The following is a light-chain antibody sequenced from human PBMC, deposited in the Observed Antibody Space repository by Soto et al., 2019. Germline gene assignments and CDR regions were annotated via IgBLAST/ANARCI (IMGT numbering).Light chain of an antibody. V-gene: IGLV1-47*01. Sequence: QSVLTQPPSASGTPGQRGTISCSGSSSNIGSNYVYWYQQLPGTAPKLLIYRNNQRPSGVPDRFSGSKSGTSASLAISGLRSEDEADYYCAAWDDSLSGLWVFGGGTQLTVL. CDR1: SSNIGSNY. CDR3: AAWDDSLSGLWV. J-gene: IGLJ3*02. CDR2: RNN.